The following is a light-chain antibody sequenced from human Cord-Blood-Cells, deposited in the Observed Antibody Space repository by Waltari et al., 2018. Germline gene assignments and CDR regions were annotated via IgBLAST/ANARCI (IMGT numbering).Light chain of an antibody. CDR3: CSYAGSSTWV. CDR2: EGS. J-gene: IGLJ3*02. CDR1: RSDVGVYNL. V-gene: IGLV2-23*01. Sequence: QSALNQPASVSGSPGQSITISCTGTRSDVGVYNLVSWYQQHPGKAPKLMIYEGSKRPSGVSNRFSGSKSGNTASLTISGLQAEDEADYYCCSYAGSSTWVFGGGTKLTVL.